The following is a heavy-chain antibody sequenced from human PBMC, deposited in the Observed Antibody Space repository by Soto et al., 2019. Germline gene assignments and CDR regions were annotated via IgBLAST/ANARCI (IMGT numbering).Heavy chain of an antibody. CDR2: MNPNSGDT. CDR1: GYTFTSYD. D-gene: IGHD3-10*01. V-gene: IGHV1-8*01. J-gene: IGHJ6*03. CDR3: ARGLKMLRVFGLKTYYYYYMDV. Sequence: QVHLVQSGAEVKKPGASVKVSCKASGYTFTSYDINWVRQVAGQGLEWMGWMNPNSGDTAYAQEFQGRATMSRNTSISMAYMELSSLRPADTAVYYCARGLKMLRVFGLKTYYYYYMDVWGKGTTVTLSS.